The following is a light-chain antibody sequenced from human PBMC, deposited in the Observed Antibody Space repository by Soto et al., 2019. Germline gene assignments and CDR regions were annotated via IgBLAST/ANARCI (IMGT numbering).Light chain of an antibody. J-gene: IGKJ5*01. CDR2: GAS. CDR3: QQYGSSSPTT. CDR1: QGVTSNY. Sequence: EIVLTQSPGTLSLSPGERATFSCRASQGVTSNYLAWYQQRPGQAPRLLIYGASNRATGIPDRFSGGGSGTDFTLTISRLEPEDFAMYYCQQYGSSSPTTFGQGTRLEIE. V-gene: IGKV3-20*01.